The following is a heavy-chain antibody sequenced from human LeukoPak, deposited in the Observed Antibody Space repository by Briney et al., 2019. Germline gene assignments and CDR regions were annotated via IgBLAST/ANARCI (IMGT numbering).Heavy chain of an antibody. Sequence: PGRSLRLSCAASGFTFSSYGMHWVRQAPGKGLEWVAVISYDGSNKYYADSVKGRFTISRDNSKNTLYLQINSLRAEDTAVYYCARASGSYWWFDSWGQGTLVTVSS. D-gene: IGHD1-26*01. CDR3: ARASGSYWWFDS. CDR1: GFTFSSYG. V-gene: IGHV3-30*03. J-gene: IGHJ5*01. CDR2: ISYDGSNK.